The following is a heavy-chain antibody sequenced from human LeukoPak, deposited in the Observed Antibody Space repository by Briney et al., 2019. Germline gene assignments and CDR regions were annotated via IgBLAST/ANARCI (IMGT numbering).Heavy chain of an antibody. CDR3: ARVTPSYDYVWGGVSDY. V-gene: IGHV1-46*01. CDR2: INPSGGST. D-gene: IGHD3-16*01. J-gene: IGHJ4*02. CDR1: GYTFTSYY. Sequence: GASVKVSCKASGYTFTSYYMHWVRQAPGQGLEWRGIINPSGGSTSYAQKFQGRVTMTRDMSTSTVYMELSSLRSEDTAVYYCARVTPSYDYVWGGVSDYWGQGTLVTVSS.